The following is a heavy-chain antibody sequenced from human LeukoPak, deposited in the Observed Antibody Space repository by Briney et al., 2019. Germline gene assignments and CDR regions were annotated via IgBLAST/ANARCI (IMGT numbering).Heavy chain of an antibody. V-gene: IGHV4-39*01. CDR2: IYHTGST. CDR1: GGSVSATSHY. J-gene: IGHJ4*02. CDR3: AKDRLHRDYFDL. D-gene: IGHD2-15*01. Sequence: TSETLSLTCTVSGGSVSATSHYWAWLRQSPGKPPEWIGRIYHTGSTFYNPSLRSRFLISVDTSKNQFSLRLTSVTAADTAIYFCAKDRLHRDYFDLWGQGTLLTVSS.